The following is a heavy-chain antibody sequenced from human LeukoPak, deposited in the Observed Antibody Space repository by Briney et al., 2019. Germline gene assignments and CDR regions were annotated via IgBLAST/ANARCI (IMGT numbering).Heavy chain of an antibody. Sequence: SETLSLTCTVSGGSISSYYWSWIQQPAGKGLEWIGRIYTSGSTNYNPSLKSRVTMSVDTSKNQFSLKLSSVTAADTAVYYCASVRPGGHYFDYWGQGTLVTVSS. CDR1: GGSISSYY. J-gene: IGHJ4*02. CDR2: IYTSGST. V-gene: IGHV4-4*07. CDR3: ASVRPGGHYFDY. D-gene: IGHD4/OR15-4a*01.